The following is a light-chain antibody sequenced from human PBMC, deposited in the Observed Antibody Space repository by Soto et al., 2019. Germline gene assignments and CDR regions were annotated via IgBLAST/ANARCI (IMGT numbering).Light chain of an antibody. J-gene: IGLJ2*01. Sequence: QSALTQPRSVSGSPGQSVTISCSGSDSDVGYYSYVSWYQQHPGKAPKLMIYDVTKRPSGVPDRFSASKSGNTASLTISGLQAEDEADYYCCSYAGYYTVVFGGGTKVTVL. CDR3: CSYAGYYTVV. CDR1: DSDVGYYSY. V-gene: IGLV2-11*01. CDR2: DVT.